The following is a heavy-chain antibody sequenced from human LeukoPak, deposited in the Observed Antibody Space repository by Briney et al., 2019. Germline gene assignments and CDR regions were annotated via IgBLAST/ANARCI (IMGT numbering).Heavy chain of an antibody. CDR2: IKQDGSEK. Sequence: GGSLRLSCVASGFTYSSYWMSWVRQAPGKGLEWVANIKQDGSEKYYVDSVKGRFTISRDNAKNSLYLQMNSLRAEDTAVYYCAGGDVFDIWGQGTMVTVSS. V-gene: IGHV3-7*04. CDR3: AGGDVFDI. CDR1: GFTYSSYW. J-gene: IGHJ3*02.